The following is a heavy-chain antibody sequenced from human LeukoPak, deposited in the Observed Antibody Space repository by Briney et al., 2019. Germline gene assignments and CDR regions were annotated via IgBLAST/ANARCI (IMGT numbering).Heavy chain of an antibody. Sequence: ASVKVSCKASGYTFTGYYMHWVRQAPGQGLEWMGWINPNSGGTNYAQKFQSRVTMTRDTSISTAYMELSRLRSDDTAVYYCARDRLTVVTPKGGFDYWGQGTLVTVSS. V-gene: IGHV1-2*02. CDR3: ARDRLTVVTPKGGFDY. D-gene: IGHD4-23*01. J-gene: IGHJ4*02. CDR2: INPNSGGT. CDR1: GYTFTGYY.